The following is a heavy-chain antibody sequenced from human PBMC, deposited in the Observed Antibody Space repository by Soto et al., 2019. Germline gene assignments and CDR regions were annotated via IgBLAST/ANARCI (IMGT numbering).Heavy chain of an antibody. Sequence: DSVKVSCKASGYRFTRYYMHWVLQAPVEGLEWMGIINPSGGSTSYAQKFQGRVTMTRDTSTSTVYMELSSLRSEDTAVYYCARACFFFSSTSPPELYTFPTRRSSDL. CDR1: GYRFTRYY. V-gene: IGHV1-46*03. J-gene: IGHJ2*01. D-gene: IGHD1-1*01. CDR3: ARACFFFSSTSPPELYTFPTRRSSDL. CDR2: INPSGGST.